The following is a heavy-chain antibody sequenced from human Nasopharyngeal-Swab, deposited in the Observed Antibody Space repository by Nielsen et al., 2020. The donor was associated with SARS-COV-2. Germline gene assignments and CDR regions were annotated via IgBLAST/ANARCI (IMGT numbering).Heavy chain of an antibody. CDR3: ARGPTQQLVRDY. CDR2: INHSGST. J-gene: IGHJ4*02. D-gene: IGHD6-13*01. V-gene: IGHV4-34*01. Sequence: RQAPGKGLEWIGEINHSGSTNYNPSLKSRVTISVDTSKNQFSLKLSSVTAADTAVYYCARGPTQQLVRDYWGQGTLVTVSP.